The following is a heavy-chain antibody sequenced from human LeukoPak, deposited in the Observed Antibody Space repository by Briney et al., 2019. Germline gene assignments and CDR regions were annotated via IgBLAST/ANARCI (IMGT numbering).Heavy chain of an antibody. CDR3: AKDRGTASDYYYYGMDV. D-gene: IGHD5-18*01. Sequence: GRSLRLSCAASGFTFSSYGMHWVRQAPGKGLEWVAVISYDGSNKYYADSVKGRFTISRDNSKNTLYLQMNSLRAEDTAVYYCAKDRGTASDYYYYGMDVWGQGTTVTVSS. CDR2: ISYDGSNK. V-gene: IGHV3-30*18. J-gene: IGHJ6*02. CDR1: GFTFSSYG.